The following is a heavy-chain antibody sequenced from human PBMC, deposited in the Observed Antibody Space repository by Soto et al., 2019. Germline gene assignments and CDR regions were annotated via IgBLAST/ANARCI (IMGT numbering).Heavy chain of an antibody. CDR1: GFTFSSYA. V-gene: IGHV3-23*01. CDR2: ISGSGGST. Sequence: GESLKISCAASGFTFSSYAMSWVRQAPGKGLEWVSAISGSGGSTYYADSVKGRFTISRDNSKNTLYLQMNSLRAEDTAVYYCAKDGYSSSWYPYPFDYLGQGTLVTVSS. J-gene: IGHJ4*02. D-gene: IGHD6-13*01. CDR3: AKDGYSSSWYPYPFDY.